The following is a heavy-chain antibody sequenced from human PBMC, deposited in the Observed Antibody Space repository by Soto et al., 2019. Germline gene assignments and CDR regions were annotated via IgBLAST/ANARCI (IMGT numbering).Heavy chain of an antibody. CDR3: ARDMGQQLVETNNNWFDP. V-gene: IGHV3-11*06. CDR2: ISSSSSYT. J-gene: IGHJ5*02. CDR1: GFTFSDYY. Sequence: GGSLRLSCAASGFTFSDYYMSWIRQAPGKGLEWVSYISSSSSYTNYADSVKGRFTISRDNAKNSLYLQMNSLRAEDTAVYYCARDMGQQLVETNNNWFDPWGQGTLVTVSS. D-gene: IGHD6-13*01.